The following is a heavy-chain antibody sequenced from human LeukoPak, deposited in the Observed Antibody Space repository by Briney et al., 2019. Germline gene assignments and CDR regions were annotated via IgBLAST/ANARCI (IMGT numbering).Heavy chain of an antibody. CDR1: GYTSTTYY. Sequence: ASVKASCKASGYTSTTYYMHWVRQAPGHGLEWMGIINPSGGSTSYAQKFQGRVTMTRDTSTSTVYMELSSLRSEDTAVYYCARDDGSVYDILTGYHYGSSHLDYWGQGTLVTVSS. D-gene: IGHD3-9*01. CDR3: ARDDGSVYDILTGYHYGSSHLDY. J-gene: IGHJ4*02. CDR2: INPSGGST. V-gene: IGHV1-46*01.